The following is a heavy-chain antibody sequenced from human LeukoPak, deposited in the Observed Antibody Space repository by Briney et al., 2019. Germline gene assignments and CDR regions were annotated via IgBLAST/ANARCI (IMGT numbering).Heavy chain of an antibody. J-gene: IGHJ4*02. Sequence: GGSLRLSCAGSGFVVSNNYMSWVRQAPGKGLEWVSLIYSGDIPYYVDSVKGRFTISRDNSKNMLYLQMNSLKTEDTAVYYCTTDWDDYEGYWGQGTLVTVSS. CDR2: IYSGDIP. D-gene: IGHD4-17*01. CDR3: TTDWDDYEGY. V-gene: IGHV3-53*01. CDR1: GFVVSNNY.